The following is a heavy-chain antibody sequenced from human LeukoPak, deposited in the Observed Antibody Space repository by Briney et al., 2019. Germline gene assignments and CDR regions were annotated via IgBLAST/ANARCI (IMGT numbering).Heavy chain of an antibody. V-gene: IGHV3-21*01. J-gene: IGHJ4*02. CDR3: ARDSYPSTWYTVTTFHYYFDY. CDR1: GFTFSSYS. CDR2: ISSSSSYI. Sequence: GGSLRLSCAASGFTFSSYSMNWVRQAPGKGLEWVSSISSSSSYIYYADSVKGRFTISRDNAKNSLSLQMNSLRAEDTAVYYCARDSYPSTWYTVTTFHYYFDYWGQGTLVTVSS. D-gene: IGHD4-17*01.